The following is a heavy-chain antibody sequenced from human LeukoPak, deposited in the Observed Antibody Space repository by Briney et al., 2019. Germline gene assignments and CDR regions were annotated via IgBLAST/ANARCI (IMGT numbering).Heavy chain of an antibody. D-gene: IGHD5-18*01. Sequence: KPSETLSLTCAVYGGSFSGNYWSWIRQPQGKGLEWIGEINQSGSTNYNPSLKSRVTISVDTSKKQFSLKLTSVTAADTAVYYCARDRTGRNTAQDDYWGQGTLVTVSS. CDR3: ARDRTGRNTAQDDY. V-gene: IGHV4-34*01. J-gene: IGHJ4*02. CDR1: GGSFSGNY. CDR2: INQSGST.